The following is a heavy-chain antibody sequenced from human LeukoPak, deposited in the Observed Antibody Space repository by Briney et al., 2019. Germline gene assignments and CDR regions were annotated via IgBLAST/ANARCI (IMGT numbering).Heavy chain of an antibody. Sequence: GGSLRLSCAASGFTFSRYDMHWVRQSTGKGLEWVSAIGIAGDTYYPGSVKGRFTISRENAKNSLYLQMNSLRAGDTAVYYCAREASQDYFDYWGQGTLVTVSS. V-gene: IGHV3-13*01. J-gene: IGHJ4*02. CDR3: AREASQDYFDY. CDR2: IGIAGDT. CDR1: GFTFSRYD.